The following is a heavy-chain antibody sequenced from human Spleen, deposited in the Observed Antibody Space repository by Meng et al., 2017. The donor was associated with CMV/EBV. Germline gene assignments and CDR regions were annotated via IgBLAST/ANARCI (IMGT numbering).Heavy chain of an antibody. D-gene: IGHD5-24*01. CDR2: IYYSGST. CDR3: ARGRERWLQTPFDN. J-gene: IGHJ4*02. V-gene: IGHV4-59*01. CDR1: GGSISSYY. Sequence: SETLSLTCTVSGGSISSYYWSWIRQPPGKGLEWIGYIYYSGSTNYNPSLLSRLTISVDTSRNLFSLKLSSVTAADTAVYYCARGRERWLQTPFDNWGQGTLVTVSS.